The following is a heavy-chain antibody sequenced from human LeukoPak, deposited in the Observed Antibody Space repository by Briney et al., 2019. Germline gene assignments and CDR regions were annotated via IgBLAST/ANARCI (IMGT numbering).Heavy chain of an antibody. CDR2: AGHSVETT. CDR1: GFTFGTYG. V-gene: IGHV3-23*01. D-gene: IGHD3-10*01. Sequence: GGSLRLSCAASGFTFGTYGMSWVRQAPGKGLEWVAVAGHSVETTHYADSVRGRFFVSRDNSKNTVYLQMNSLRADDTALYYCTKDSFLVIRGVRSDDGFAVWGQGTMVTVSS. J-gene: IGHJ3*01. CDR3: TKDSFLVIRGVRSDDGFAV.